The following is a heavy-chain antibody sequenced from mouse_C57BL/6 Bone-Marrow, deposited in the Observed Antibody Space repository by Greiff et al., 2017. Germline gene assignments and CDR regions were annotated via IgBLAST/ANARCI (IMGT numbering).Heavy chain of an antibody. CDR2: ISSGGSYT. CDR3: ARHPSPIYYGNYRYFDV. Sequence: EVQGVESGGDLVKPGGSLKLSCAASGFTFSSYGMSWVRQTPDKRLEWVATISSGGSYTYYPDSVKGRFTISRDNAKNTLYLQMSSLKSEDTAMYYCARHPSPIYYGNYRYFDVWGTGTTVTVSS. D-gene: IGHD2-1*01. J-gene: IGHJ1*03. CDR1: GFTFSSYG. V-gene: IGHV5-6*01.